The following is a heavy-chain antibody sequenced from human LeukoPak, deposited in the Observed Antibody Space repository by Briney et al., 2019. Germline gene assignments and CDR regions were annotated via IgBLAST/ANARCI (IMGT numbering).Heavy chain of an antibody. D-gene: IGHD2-15*01. CDR3: AKVGYCSGGSCYPVAFDI. CDR1: GFTFDDYA. CDR2: ISGDGGST. V-gene: IGHV3-43*02. J-gene: IGHJ3*02. Sequence: PGGSLRLXCAASGFTFDDYAMHWVRQAPGKGLEWVSLISGDGGSTYYADSVKGRFTISRDNSKNSLYLQMNSLRTEDTALYYCAKVGYCSGGSCYPVAFDIWGQGTMVTVSS.